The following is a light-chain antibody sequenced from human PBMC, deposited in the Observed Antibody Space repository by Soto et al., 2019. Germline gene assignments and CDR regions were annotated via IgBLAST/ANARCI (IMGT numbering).Light chain of an antibody. CDR2: AAS. Sequence: MTQSPGTLSLXPGERATLSCRASQSIITNYLAWYRQKPGQAPRLLIYAASSRATGIPDRFSGSGSGTDFTLTISRLEPEDFAVYYCHQYGTSVGTFGQGTKVDI. J-gene: IGKJ1*01. CDR3: HQYGTSVGT. CDR1: QSIITNY. V-gene: IGKV3-20*01.